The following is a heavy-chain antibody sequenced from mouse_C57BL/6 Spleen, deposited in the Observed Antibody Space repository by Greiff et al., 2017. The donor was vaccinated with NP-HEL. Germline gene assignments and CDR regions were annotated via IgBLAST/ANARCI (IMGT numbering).Heavy chain of an antibody. D-gene: IGHD1-1*01. CDR1: GFTFSDYG. CDR3: AKEAYYYCRMTPHFDV. Sequence: EVQLVESGGGLVKPGGSLKLSCAASGFTFSDYGMHWVRQAPEKGLEWVAYISSGSSTIYYADTVKGRFTISRDNAKNTLFLQMTSLRSEDTAMYYCAKEAYYYCRMTPHFDVWGTGTTVTVSS. CDR2: ISSGSSTI. J-gene: IGHJ1*03. V-gene: IGHV5-17*01.